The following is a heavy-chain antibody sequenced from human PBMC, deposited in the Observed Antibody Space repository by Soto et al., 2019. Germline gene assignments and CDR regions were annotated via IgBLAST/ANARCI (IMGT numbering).Heavy chain of an antibody. CDR3: AKDQSHFESTGHYSLGYFQQ. Sequence: EVQLLESGGGLVQPGGSLRLSCAASGFAFTSYAMSWVRQAPGKGLEWVSGLSGSGGSTYYADSVKGRFTISRDNFKNTLYLQMNSLRGEDTAVYYCAKDQSHFESTGHYSLGYFQQWGQGTLVTVSS. CDR2: LSGSGGST. CDR1: GFAFTSYA. D-gene: IGHD3-22*01. J-gene: IGHJ1*01. V-gene: IGHV3-23*01.